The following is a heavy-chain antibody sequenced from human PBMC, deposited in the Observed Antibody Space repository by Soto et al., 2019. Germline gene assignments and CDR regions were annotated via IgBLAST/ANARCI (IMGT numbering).Heavy chain of an antibody. J-gene: IGHJ4*02. CDR3: TRVGYGSGKDFDS. D-gene: IGHD3-10*01. Sequence: EVQLVESGGGLVQTGGSLRLSCAAYGFTFTNYWMHWVRQAPGKGLVWVSRINTDESSTEYADSVKGRFTISRDNAKNTLYLQMTSLGADDPAVYYCTRVGYGSGKDFDSWGQGNLVTVS. CDR1: GFTFTNYW. CDR2: INTDESST. V-gene: IGHV3-74*03.